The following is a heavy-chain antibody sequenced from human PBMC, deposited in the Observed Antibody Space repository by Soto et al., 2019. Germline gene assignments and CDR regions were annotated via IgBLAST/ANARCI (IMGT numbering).Heavy chain of an antibody. CDR2: INPSGGST. Sequence: GASVKVSCKASGYTFTSYYMHWVRQAPGQGLEWMGIINPSGGSTSYAQKFQGRVAMTRDTSTSTVYMELSSLRSEDTAVYYCARGGYYYDSSGYVDWFDPWGQGTLVTVSS. J-gene: IGHJ5*02. CDR3: ARGGYYYDSSGYVDWFDP. V-gene: IGHV1-46*01. CDR1: GYTFTSYY. D-gene: IGHD3-22*01.